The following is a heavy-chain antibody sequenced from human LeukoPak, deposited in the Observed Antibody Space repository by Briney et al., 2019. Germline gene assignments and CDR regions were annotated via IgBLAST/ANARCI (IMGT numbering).Heavy chain of an antibody. CDR3: ARVPGGALNWFDP. Sequence: SETLSLPCTVSGGSISSSSYYWGWIRPPPGKGLEWIGSIYYSGSTYYNPSLKSRVTISVYTSKNQFSLKLSSVTAADTAVYYCARVPGGALNWFDPWGQGTLVTVSS. J-gene: IGHJ5*02. CDR2: IYYSGST. CDR1: GGSISSSSYY. V-gene: IGHV4-39*01. D-gene: IGHD1-1*01.